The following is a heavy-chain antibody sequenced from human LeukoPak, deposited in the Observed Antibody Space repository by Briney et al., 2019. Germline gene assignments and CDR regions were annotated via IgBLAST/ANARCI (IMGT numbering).Heavy chain of an antibody. D-gene: IGHD2-2*02. Sequence: GGSLRLSCAASGFTFSSYAMHWVRQAPGKGLEWVAVISYDGSNKYYADSVKGRFTISRDNSKNTLYLQMNSLRAEDTAVYYCARLVVPAAIGGDAFDIWGQGTMVTVSS. CDR1: GFTFSSYA. CDR2: ISYDGSNK. J-gene: IGHJ3*02. CDR3: ARLVVPAAIGGDAFDI. V-gene: IGHV3-30-3*01.